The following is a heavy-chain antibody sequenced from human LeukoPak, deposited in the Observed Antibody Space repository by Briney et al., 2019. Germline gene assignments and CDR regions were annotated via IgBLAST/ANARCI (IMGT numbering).Heavy chain of an antibody. J-gene: IGHJ4*02. D-gene: IGHD3-10*01. V-gene: IGHV4-39*01. Sequence: SETLSLTCTVSGGSISSSSYYWGWIRQPPGKGLEWIGSIYYSGSTYYNPSLKSRVTISVDTSKNQFSLKLSSVTAADTAVYYCARHFDGSGTVHFDYWGQGTLVTVSS. CDR1: GGSISSSSYY. CDR2: IYYSGST. CDR3: ARHFDGSGTVHFDY.